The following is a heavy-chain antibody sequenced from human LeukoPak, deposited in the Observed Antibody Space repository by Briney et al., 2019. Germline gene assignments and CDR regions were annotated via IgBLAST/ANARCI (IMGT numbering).Heavy chain of an antibody. Sequence: EASVKASCKASGGTFSSYAISWVRQAPGQGLEWMGGIIPIFGTANYAQKFQGRVTITTDESTSTAYMELSSLRSEDTAVYYCASCLSTEGYYYYYYMDVWGKGTTVTVSS. CDR1: GGTFSSYA. CDR2: IIPIFGTA. D-gene: IGHD5/OR15-5a*01. J-gene: IGHJ6*03. V-gene: IGHV1-69*05. CDR3: ASCLSTEGYYYYYYMDV.